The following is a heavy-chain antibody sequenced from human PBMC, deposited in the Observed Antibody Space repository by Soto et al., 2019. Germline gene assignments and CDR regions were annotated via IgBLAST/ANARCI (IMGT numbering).Heavy chain of an antibody. CDR2: ISSSGSTI. Sequence: VGSLGLSCAASGFTFSDYYMSWIRQAPGKGLEWVSYISSSGSTIYYADSVKGRFTISSDNAKNSLYLQMNSLRAEDTAVYYCARDLDHYGSGSIDYWGQGTLVTVSS. D-gene: IGHD3-10*01. V-gene: IGHV3-11*01. J-gene: IGHJ4*02. CDR1: GFTFSDYY. CDR3: ARDLDHYGSGSIDY.